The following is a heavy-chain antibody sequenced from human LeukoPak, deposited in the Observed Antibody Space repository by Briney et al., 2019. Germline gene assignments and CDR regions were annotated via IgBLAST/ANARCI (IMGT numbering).Heavy chain of an antibody. J-gene: IGHJ4*02. V-gene: IGHV3-23*01. CDR3: VKGTSSSSFDY. Sequence: GGSLRLSCAASGFTFSSSDMSWVRQAPGKGLEWVSSISGSGGSTYYADSVEGRFTISRDNLQDTLYLRMNSLRAEDTALYYCVKGTSSSSFDYWGQGTLVTVSS. D-gene: IGHD6-6*01. CDR1: GFTFSSSD. CDR2: ISGSGGST.